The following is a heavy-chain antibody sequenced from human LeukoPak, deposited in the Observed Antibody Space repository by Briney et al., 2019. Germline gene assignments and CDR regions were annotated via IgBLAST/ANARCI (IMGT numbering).Heavy chain of an antibody. CDR3: TRQNYYDSSGSY. J-gene: IGHJ4*02. CDR1: GFTFSGSA. Sequence: PGGSLRLSCAASGFTFSGSAMHWVRQASGKGLEWVGRIRSEANSYATAYAASVKGRFTISRDDSKNTAYLQMNSLKTEDTAVYYCTRQNYYDSSGSYWGQGTLVTVSS. V-gene: IGHV3-73*01. CDR2: IRSEANSYAT. D-gene: IGHD3-22*01.